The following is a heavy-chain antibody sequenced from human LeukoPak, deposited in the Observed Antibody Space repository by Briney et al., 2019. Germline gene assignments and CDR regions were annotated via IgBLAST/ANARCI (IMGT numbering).Heavy chain of an antibody. CDR3: ASSRSSSWYFMLD. D-gene: IGHD6-13*01. CDR1: GGTFSSYA. CDR2: IIPILGIA. V-gene: IGHV1-69*04. Sequence: GSSVKVSCKASGGTFSSYAISWVRQAPGQGLEWMGRIIPILGIANYAQKFQGRVTITADKSTSTAYMELGSLRSEDTAVYYCASSRSSSWYFMLDWGQGTLVTVSS. J-gene: IGHJ4*02.